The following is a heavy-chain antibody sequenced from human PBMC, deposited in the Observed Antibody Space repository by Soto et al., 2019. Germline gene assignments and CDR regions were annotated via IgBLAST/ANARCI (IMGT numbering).Heavy chain of an antibody. J-gene: IGHJ4*02. CDR3: AKDRYGDYGGIDY. D-gene: IGHD4-17*01. V-gene: IGHV3-23*01. CDR2: ITGSGGRT. CDR1: GFIFSSYA. Sequence: GGSLRLSCAASGFIFSSYALSWVRQAPGKGLEWVSVITGSGGRTYYADSVKGRFTISRDTSKKTLFLQMNSLRAEDTAVYYCAKDRYGDYGGIDYWGQGTMVTVSS.